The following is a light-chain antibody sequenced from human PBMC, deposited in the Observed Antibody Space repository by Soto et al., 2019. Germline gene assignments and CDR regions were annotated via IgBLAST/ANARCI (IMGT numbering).Light chain of an antibody. Sequence: EIVLTQSPGTLSLSPGERATLSCRASQGVFSNFLACYQQKSVHALRLLIYVASSMATCIPDRFSGRGFGKDFTLTISRLEPEESEVYLRQQYGSSPITFGQGTRLEIK. CDR3: QQYGSSPIT. V-gene: IGKV3-20*01. J-gene: IGKJ5*01. CDR2: VAS. CDR1: QGVFSNF.